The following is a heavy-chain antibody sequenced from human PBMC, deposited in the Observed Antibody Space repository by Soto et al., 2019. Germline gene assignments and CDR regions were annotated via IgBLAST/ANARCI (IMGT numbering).Heavy chain of an antibody. CDR2: TYYRSKWYN. V-gene: IGHV6-1*01. D-gene: IGHD4-17*01. J-gene: IGHJ5*02. CDR3: ARDKHDYFNRGIGFDT. CDR1: VDSVSSNGAA. Sequence: SQTLSLTCAISVDSVSSNGAAWNWIRQSPSRGLEWLGRTYYRSKWYNDYAVSVKSRININPDTSKSQFSLQLNSVTPEDTAVYYCARDKHDYFNRGIGFDTWGQGILVTVSS.